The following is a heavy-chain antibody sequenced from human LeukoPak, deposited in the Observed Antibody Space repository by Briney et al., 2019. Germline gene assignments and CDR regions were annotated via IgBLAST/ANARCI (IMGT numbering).Heavy chain of an antibody. CDR1: GFTFSSYA. V-gene: IGHV3-23*01. CDR2: TSGRGVST. J-gene: IGHJ4*02. D-gene: IGHD6-19*01. CDR3: AKSPPYSSGWYYFDY. Sequence: GGSLRLSCAASGFTFSSYAMSWVRRAPGKGLEWVSATSGRGVSTYYADSVKGRFTTSRDNSKNTLYLQMNSLRAEDTAVYYCAKSPPYSSGWYYFDYWGQGTLVTVSS.